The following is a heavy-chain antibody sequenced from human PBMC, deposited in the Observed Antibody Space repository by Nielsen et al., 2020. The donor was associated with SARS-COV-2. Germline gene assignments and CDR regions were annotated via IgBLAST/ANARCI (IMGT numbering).Heavy chain of an antibody. V-gene: IGHV3-23*03. CDR1: GFIFSSYA. J-gene: IGHJ6*02. D-gene: IGHD3-9*01. Sequence: GESLKISCAASGFIFSSYAMSWVRQAPGKGLEWVSVIYSGGSSTYYADSVKGRFTISRDNSKNTLYMQMNSLRAEDTAVYYCAKVDDYYGMDVWDQGTTVTVSS. CDR3: AKVDDYYGMDV. CDR2: IYSGGSST.